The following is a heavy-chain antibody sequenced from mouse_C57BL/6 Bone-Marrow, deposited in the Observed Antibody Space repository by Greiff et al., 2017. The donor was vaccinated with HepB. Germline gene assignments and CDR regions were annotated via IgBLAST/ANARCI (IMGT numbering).Heavy chain of an antibody. CDR3: TGVGKNHYFDY. V-gene: IGHV6-3*01. D-gene: IGHD1-1*02. J-gene: IGHJ2*01. Sequence: EVMLVESGGGLVQPGGSMKLSCVASGFTFSNYWMNWVRQSPEKGLEWVAQIREKSDNYATHYAESVKGRFTISRDDSKSSVYLQMNNLRAEDTGIYYCTGVGKNHYFDYWGQGTTLTVSS. CDR1: GFTFSNYW. CDR2: IREKSDNYAT.